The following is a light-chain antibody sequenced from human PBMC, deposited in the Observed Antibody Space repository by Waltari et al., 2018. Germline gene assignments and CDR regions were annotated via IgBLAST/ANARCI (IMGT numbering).Light chain of an antibody. Sequence: QLVLTQSPSASASLGASVKLTCTLSSGHSSNIIAWLQQQPGKGPRYLMKVNSDGSHRKGDEMPDRFSGASSGAERSLTISSLQSEDEADYYCETGGHGTWVFGGGTKLTVL. V-gene: IGLV4-69*01. CDR3: ETGGHGTWV. CDR2: VNSDGSH. CDR1: SGHSSNI. J-gene: IGLJ3*02.